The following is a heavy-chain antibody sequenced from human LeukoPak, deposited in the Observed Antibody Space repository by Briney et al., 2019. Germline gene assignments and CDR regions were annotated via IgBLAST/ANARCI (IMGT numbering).Heavy chain of an antibody. CDR2: ISGGST. CDR3: AKDGDSSGWLEYFQH. Sequence: VGSLRLSCASSGFTFSSYAMSWVRQAPGKGLEWVSAISGGSTYYADSVKGRFTISRDNSKNTLYLQMSSLRAEDTAVYYCAKDGDSSGWLEYFQHWGQGTLVTVSS. D-gene: IGHD6-19*01. V-gene: IGHV3-23*01. CDR1: GFTFSSYA. J-gene: IGHJ1*01.